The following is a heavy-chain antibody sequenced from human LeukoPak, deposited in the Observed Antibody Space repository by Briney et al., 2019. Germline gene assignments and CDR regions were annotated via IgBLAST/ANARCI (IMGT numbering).Heavy chain of an antibody. CDR1: GVSISSYY. CDR2: IYTSGST. V-gene: IGHV4-4*07. Sequence: SETLSLTCTVSGVSISSYYWSWIRQPAGKGLEWIGRIYTSGSTNYNPSLKSRVTMSVDTSKNQFSLKLSSVTAADTAVYYCARGGGYCSSTSCYILDYWGQGTLVTVSS. D-gene: IGHD2-2*02. J-gene: IGHJ4*02. CDR3: ARGGGYCSSTSCYILDY.